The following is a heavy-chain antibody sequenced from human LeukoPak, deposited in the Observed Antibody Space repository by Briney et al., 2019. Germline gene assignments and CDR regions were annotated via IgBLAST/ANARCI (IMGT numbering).Heavy chain of an antibody. Sequence: GGSLRLSCAASRFTFSSYGMHWVRQAPGKGLECVAFIPYDGNNKNYADSVKGRFIISRDNSKNTLYLQMNSLRAEETAVYYCVKDGDDSGSYLVYWGQGTLVTVSS. CDR3: VKDGDDSGSYLVY. V-gene: IGHV3-30*02. CDR2: IPYDGNNK. CDR1: RFTFSSYG. D-gene: IGHD1-26*01. J-gene: IGHJ4*02.